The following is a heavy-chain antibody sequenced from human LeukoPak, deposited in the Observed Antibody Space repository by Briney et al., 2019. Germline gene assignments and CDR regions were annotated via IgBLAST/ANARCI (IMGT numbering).Heavy chain of an antibody. V-gene: IGHV1-46*01. CDR2: INPSGGST. D-gene: IGHD2-15*01. J-gene: IGHJ3*02. CDR1: GYTFTSYY. CDR3: ARGSCSGGSCYSDDAFDI. Sequence: ASVKVSCKASGYTFTSYYMHWVRQAPGQGLEWMGIINPSGGSTSYAQKFQGRVTMTRDTSTSTVYMELSSLRSEDTAVYYCARGSCSGGSCYSDDAFDIWGQGTMVTVSS.